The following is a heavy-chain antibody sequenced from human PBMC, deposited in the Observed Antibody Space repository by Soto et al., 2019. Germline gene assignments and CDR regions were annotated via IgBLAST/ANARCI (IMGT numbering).Heavy chain of an antibody. CDR3: ARDIGAVALNYYYGMDV. V-gene: IGHV3-30-3*01. CDR1: GFTFSSYA. Sequence: QVQLVESGGGVVQPGRSLRLSCAASGFTFSSYAMHWVRQAPGKGLEWVAVISYDGSNKYYADSVKGRFTISRGNSKNTLYLQMNSLRAEDTAVYYCARDIGAVALNYYYGMDVWGQGTTVTVSS. CDR2: ISYDGSNK. D-gene: IGHD6-19*01. J-gene: IGHJ6*02.